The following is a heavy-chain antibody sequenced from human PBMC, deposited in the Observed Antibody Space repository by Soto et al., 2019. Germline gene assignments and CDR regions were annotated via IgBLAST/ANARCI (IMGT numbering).Heavy chain of an antibody. CDR2: ISSSGTVP. V-gene: IGHV3-11*01. D-gene: IGHD6-6*01. J-gene: IGHJ5*02. CDR3: ARKGPRAARPNH. CDR1: GFTFRDYD. Sequence: QVQLVESGGGLVRPGGSLRLSCAASGFTFRDYDMSWIRQAPGKGLEWVSCISSSGTVPYYADSVKGRFIISRDNAKNSPYVEMNSLRVEDTAVYYCARKGPRAARPNHWGQGTLVNVSS.